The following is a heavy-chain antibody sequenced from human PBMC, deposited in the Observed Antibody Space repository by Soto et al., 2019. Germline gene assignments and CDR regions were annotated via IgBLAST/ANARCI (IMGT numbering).Heavy chain of an antibody. D-gene: IGHD2-2*03. V-gene: IGHV3-74*01. Sequence: GGSLRLSCAASGFTFSSYWMHWVRQAPGKGLVWVSRINSDGSSTSYADSVKGRFTISRDNAKNTLYLQMNSLRAEDTAVYYCATGYCSSTSCYHYYYYYYGMDVWGQGTTVTVSS. CDR2: INSDGSST. CDR1: GFTFSSYW. J-gene: IGHJ6*02. CDR3: ATGYCSSTSCYHYYYYYYGMDV.